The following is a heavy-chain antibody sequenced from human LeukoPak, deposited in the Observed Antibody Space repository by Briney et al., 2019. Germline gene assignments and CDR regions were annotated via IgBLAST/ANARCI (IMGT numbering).Heavy chain of an antibody. CDR3: VTSRPSGGYYYYYGMDD. J-gene: IGHJ6*04. CDR2: ISSNGGST. V-gene: IGHV3-64D*06. Sequence: PGGSLRLSCSASGFTFGSYAMHWVRQAPGKGLEYVSGISSNGGSTHYADSVKGRFTISRDNSKNTLYLQMSSLRAEDTAVYYCVTSRPSGGYYYYYGMDDWGKGTTVTVSS. D-gene: IGHD3-10*01. CDR1: GFTFGSYA.